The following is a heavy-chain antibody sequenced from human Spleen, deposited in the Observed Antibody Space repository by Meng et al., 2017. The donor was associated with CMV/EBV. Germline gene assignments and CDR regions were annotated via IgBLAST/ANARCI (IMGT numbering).Heavy chain of an antibody. V-gene: IGHV3-74*01. D-gene: IGHD3-3*01. CDR1: SYW. Sequence: SYWMHWVRPAPGKGLVWVSRINSDGSSTSYADSVKGRFTISRDNAKNTLYLQMNSLRAEDTAVYYCARVDGYYDFWSGYYWMYYFDYWGQGTLVTVSS. CDR3: ARVDGYYDFWSGYYWMYYFDY. CDR2: INSDGSST. J-gene: IGHJ4*02.